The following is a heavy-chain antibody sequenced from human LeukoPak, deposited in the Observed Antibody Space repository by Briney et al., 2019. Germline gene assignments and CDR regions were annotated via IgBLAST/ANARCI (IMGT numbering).Heavy chain of an antibody. V-gene: IGHV1-2*02. CDR2: MNPNSGVT. Sequence: ASVKVSCKPSGYTFTVNYLHWLRQAPGQGLEWVGWMNPNSGVTVYAQNFQGRVTMTRDTSISTAYMELSSLTSDDTAVYYCTRGAGTSWFDYWGQGSLVTVSS. D-gene: IGHD2-2*01. CDR1: GYTFTVNY. J-gene: IGHJ4*02. CDR3: TRGAGTSWFDY.